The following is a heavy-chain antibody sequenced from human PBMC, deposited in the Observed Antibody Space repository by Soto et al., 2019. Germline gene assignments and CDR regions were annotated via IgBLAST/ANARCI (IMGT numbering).Heavy chain of an antibody. V-gene: IGHV1-69*12. D-gene: IGHD5-18*01. CDR2: IIPMFGTA. CDR1: GGTFSTYA. CDR3: ASGIQLWLRRINNGYSG. Sequence: QVQLVQSGAEVKKPESSVKVSCKAPGGTFSTYAISWVRQAPGQGLEWMGGIIPMFGTANYAQRFQDRVTITADESTNTVYMALSMLRSEDTAVYFCASGIQLWLRRINNGYSGWGQGTLVTVSS. J-gene: IGHJ4*02.